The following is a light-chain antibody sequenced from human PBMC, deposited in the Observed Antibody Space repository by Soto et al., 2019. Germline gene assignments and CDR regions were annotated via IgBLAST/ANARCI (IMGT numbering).Light chain of an antibody. CDR2: GAS. CDR1: QSVSSSY. Sequence: EIVLTQSPGTLSLSPGERATLSCRASQSVSSSYLAWYQQKPGQAPRLLIYGASSRATGIPDRFSGSGSGTALTLTISRLETEDFAVYYCQQYGKTFGQGTKVAIK. CDR3: QQYGKT. J-gene: IGKJ1*01. V-gene: IGKV3-20*01.